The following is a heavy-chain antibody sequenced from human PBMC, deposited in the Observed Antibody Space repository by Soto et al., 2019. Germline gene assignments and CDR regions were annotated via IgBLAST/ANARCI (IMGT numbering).Heavy chain of an antibody. CDR3: ARLPQDYYYHGMDV. CDR2: IYPSDSDT. J-gene: IGHJ6*02. Sequence: PGESLKISCKGSGYSFSTFWIGWVRQMPGKGLEWMGIIYPSDSDTRYSPSFQGQVTISADKSSRTAYLQWSSLKASDSAMYYCARLPQDYYYHGMDVWGQGPRSPSP. V-gene: IGHV5-51*01. CDR1: GYSFSTFW.